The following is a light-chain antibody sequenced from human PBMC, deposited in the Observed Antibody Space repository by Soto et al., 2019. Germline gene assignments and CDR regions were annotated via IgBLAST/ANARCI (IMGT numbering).Light chain of an antibody. Sequence: EIVMTQSPATLSLSPGERATLSCRASQSVSSNLAWYQQKPGQAPRLLIYGTSTRATGVPARFSGSVSGTEFTLTVSSLQAEDFAVYYCQQYNNWQYTCGPGTKVDI. CDR1: QSVSSN. J-gene: IGKJ2*01. CDR2: GTS. CDR3: QQYNNWQYT. V-gene: IGKV3-15*01.